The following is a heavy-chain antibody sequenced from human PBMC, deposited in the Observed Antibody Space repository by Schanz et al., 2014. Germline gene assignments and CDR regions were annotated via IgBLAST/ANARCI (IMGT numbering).Heavy chain of an antibody. Sequence: EVHLVESGGGLVQPGGSLRLSCAASGFTFSTSTMHWVRQAPGKGLEYVSSISSKGYMTFYGNSVKGRFTISRDNSKNTLYLQLGSLSAEDTAVYFCARDNRYYLFDYWGQGALVTVSS. V-gene: IGHV3-64*01. D-gene: IGHD3-16*02. CDR2: ISSKGYMT. CDR3: ARDNRYYLFDY. CDR1: GFTFSTST. J-gene: IGHJ4*02.